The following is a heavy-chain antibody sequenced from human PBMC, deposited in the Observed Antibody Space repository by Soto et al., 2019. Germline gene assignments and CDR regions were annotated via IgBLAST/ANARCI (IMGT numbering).Heavy chain of an antibody. J-gene: IGHJ4*02. Sequence: LSLTCTVSGGSISSSSYYWGWIRQPPGKGLEWIGSIYYSGSTYYNPSLKSRVTISVDTSKNQFSLKLSSVTAADTAVYYCARHSSGYDEPQYYFDYWGQGTLVTVSS. CDR3: ARHSSGYDEPQYYFDY. V-gene: IGHV4-39*01. CDR2: IYYSGST. D-gene: IGHD5-12*01. CDR1: GGSISSSSYY.